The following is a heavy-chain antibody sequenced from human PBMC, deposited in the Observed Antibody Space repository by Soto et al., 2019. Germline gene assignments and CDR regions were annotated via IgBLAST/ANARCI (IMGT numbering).Heavy chain of an antibody. J-gene: IGHJ4*02. CDR3: GRSLVVTAIDY. CDR2: ISSRGGST. V-gene: IGHV3-23*01. D-gene: IGHD2-21*02. Sequence: GGSLRLSCAASGFTFSSYAMSWVRQAPGKGLEWVSVISSRGGSTFYADSVKGRFTISRDNSKNTLFVQMNSLRAEDTAVYYCGRSLVVTAIDYWGQGTLVTVSS. CDR1: GFTFSSYA.